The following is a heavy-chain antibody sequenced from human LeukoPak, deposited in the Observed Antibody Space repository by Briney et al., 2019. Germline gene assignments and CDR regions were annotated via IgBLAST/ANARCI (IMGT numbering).Heavy chain of an antibody. D-gene: IGHD6-19*01. V-gene: IGHV3-7*01. CDR1: GFTFSSNW. J-gene: IGHJ4*02. Sequence: PGGSLRLSCAASGFTFSSNWMSWVRQAPGKGLEWVANIKEDGSEKHYVDSVKGRFSISRDNAKNSLYLQMSSLRAEDTAIYYCARAVPWLDDYWGQGTLVTVSS. CDR2: IKEDGSEK. CDR3: ARAVPWLDDY.